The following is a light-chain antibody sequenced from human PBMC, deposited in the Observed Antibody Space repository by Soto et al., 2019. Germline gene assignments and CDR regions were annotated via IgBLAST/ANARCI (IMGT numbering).Light chain of an antibody. Sequence: EIVMTQSPATLSVSPGERATLSCRASQSVSSSLAWYQQKPGQAPRLLIYGTSTRATGIPARFSGSGSGTEFTLTISSLQCEDFAVYYCQQYNNWPRTFGQGTKVEIK. CDR3: QQYNNWPRT. CDR2: GTS. V-gene: IGKV3-15*01. J-gene: IGKJ1*01. CDR1: QSVSSS.